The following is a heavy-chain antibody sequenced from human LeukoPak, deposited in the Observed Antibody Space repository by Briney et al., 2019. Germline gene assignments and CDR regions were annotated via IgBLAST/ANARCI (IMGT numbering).Heavy chain of an antibody. D-gene: IGHD3/OR15-3a*01. CDR2: IIPILGIA. CDR1: GGTFSSYA. V-gene: IGHV1-69*04. J-gene: IGHJ1*01. Sequence: GASVKVSCKASGGTFSSYAISWVRQAPGQGLEWMGRIIPILGIANYAQKFQGRVTITADESTSTAYMELSSLRSEDTAVYYCARAPQPVWTYQLTSPSAEYFQHWGQGTLVTVSS. CDR3: ARAPQPVWTYQLTSPSAEYFQH.